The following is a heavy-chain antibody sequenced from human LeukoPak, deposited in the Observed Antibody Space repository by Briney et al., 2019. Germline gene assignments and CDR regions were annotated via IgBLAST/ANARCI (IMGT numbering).Heavy chain of an antibody. CDR1: GYTFTSYY. V-gene: IGHV1-46*01. CDR3: LAAAGTDFDC. CDR2: INPSGGST. Sequence: ASVKVSCKASGYTFTSYYMHWVRQAPGQGLEWMGIINPSGGSTSYAQKFQGRVTMTRDTSTSTVYMELSSLRSEDTAVCYCLAAAGTDFDCWGQGTLVTVSS. J-gene: IGHJ4*02. D-gene: IGHD6-13*01.